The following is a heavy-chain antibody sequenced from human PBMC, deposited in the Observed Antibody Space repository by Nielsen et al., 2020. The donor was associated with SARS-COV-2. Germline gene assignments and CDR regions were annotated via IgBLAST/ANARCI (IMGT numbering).Heavy chain of an antibody. V-gene: IGHV3-23*01. CDR1: GVFSGYA. J-gene: IGHJ4*02. D-gene: IGHD6-19*01. CDR3: AKGLAVAGPFDY. Sequence: GESLKISCAASGVFSGYAMSWVRQAPGKGLEWVSAITGSGGRTDYADSVKGRFTISRDNSKNTLYLQMNSLRAEDTAVYYCAKGLAVAGPFDYWGQGTLVTVSS. CDR2: ITGSGGRT.